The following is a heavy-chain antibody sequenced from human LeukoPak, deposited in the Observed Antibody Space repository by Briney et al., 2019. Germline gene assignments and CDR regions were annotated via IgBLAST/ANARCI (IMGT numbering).Heavy chain of an antibody. Sequence: SETLSLTCTVSGGSISSGGYYWSWIRQHPGKGLEWIGYIYYSGSTYYNPSLKSRVTISVDTSKNQFSLKLSSVTAADTAVYYCARGPPEWLLSYGMDVWGQGTTVIVSS. CDR3: ARGPPEWLLSYGMDV. D-gene: IGHD3-3*01. CDR2: IYYSGST. J-gene: IGHJ6*02. V-gene: IGHV4-31*03. CDR1: GGSISSGGYY.